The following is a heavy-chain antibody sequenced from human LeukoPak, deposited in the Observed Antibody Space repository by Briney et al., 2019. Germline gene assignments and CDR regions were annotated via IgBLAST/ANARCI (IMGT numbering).Heavy chain of an antibody. Sequence: GGSLRLSCAASGFTFSSYWMHWVRQAPGQVLVWVSRINSDGSSTSYADSVKGRFTISRDNAKNTLYLQMNSLRAEDTAVYYCARDRDSGYHDAFDIWGQGTMVTVSS. CDR2: INSDGSST. D-gene: IGHD3-10*01. CDR1: GFTFSSYW. J-gene: IGHJ3*02. CDR3: ARDRDSGYHDAFDI. V-gene: IGHV3-74*01.